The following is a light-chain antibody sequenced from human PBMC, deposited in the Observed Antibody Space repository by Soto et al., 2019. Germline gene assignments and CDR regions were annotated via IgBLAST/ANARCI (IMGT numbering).Light chain of an antibody. CDR1: QAIRND. Sequence: AIQMTQSPSSLSASVGDRVTITCRASQAIRNDVGWHQQKPGEAPKALIRAAAYLESGVPSRFSGSGYGTDFTLTISSLQPEDFATYYCLQDYTYPFTFGGGTKVEIK. V-gene: IGKV1-6*01. J-gene: IGKJ4*01. CDR2: AAA. CDR3: LQDYTYPFT.